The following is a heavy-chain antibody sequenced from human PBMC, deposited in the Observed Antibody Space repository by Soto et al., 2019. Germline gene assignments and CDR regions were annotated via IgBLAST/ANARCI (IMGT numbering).Heavy chain of an antibody. CDR1: GFTLSSHG. D-gene: IGHD6-19*01. CDR2: ISGSGTST. J-gene: IGHJ4*02. V-gene: IGHV3-48*02. Sequence: EVQLVESGGGLVQPGGSLRLSCVASGFTLSSHGLNWIRQSPGKGLEWLSYISGSGTSTYYADSVKGRFTISRDNAKNSLYLQMNSLRDEDTAVYYCASPAVPDKHEFDYWGQGTRVTLSS. CDR3: ASPAVPDKHEFDY.